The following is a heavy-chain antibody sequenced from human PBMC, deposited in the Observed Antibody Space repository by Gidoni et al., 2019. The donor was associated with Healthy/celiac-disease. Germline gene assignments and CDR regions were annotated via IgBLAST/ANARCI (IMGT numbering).Heavy chain of an antibody. J-gene: IGHJ4*02. D-gene: IGHD1-26*01. Sequence: QAQLVQSGAEVKKPGSSVKVSCKASGGTFSSYAISWVRQAPGQGLEWMGGIIPIFGTANYAQKFQGRITIPADESTSTAYMELSSLRSEDTAVYYCAREGSSGSHTIFDYWGQGTLVTVSS. V-gene: IGHV1-69*01. CDR2: IIPIFGTA. CDR3: AREGSSGSHTIFDY. CDR1: GGTFSSYA.